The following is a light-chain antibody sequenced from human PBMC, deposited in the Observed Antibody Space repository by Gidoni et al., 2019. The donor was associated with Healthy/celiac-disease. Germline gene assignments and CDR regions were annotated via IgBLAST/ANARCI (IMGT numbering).Light chain of an antibody. CDR1: QSISSY. V-gene: IGKV1-39*01. CDR2: AAS. Sequence: DIQMTQSPSSLSASVGDRVTITCRASQSISSYLSWYQQKPGKARKLLIYAASSLQSGVPSRFSGSGSGTVFTLTISSLQPEDFASYYCQQSYSTPGFGQGTRLEIK. J-gene: IGKJ5*01. CDR3: QQSYSTPG.